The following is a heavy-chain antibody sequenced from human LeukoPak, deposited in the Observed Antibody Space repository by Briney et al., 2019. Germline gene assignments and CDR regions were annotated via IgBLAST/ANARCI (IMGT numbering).Heavy chain of an antibody. Sequence: SETLSLTCAVYGGSFNNYYWSWIRQPPGKGLEWIGEINHSGSTNSNPSLKSRVTVSVDTSKNQFSLNLNSVTAADTAVYYCARRLYYSGWYGAVYWYFDLWGRGTLVTVSS. CDR3: ARRLYYSGWYGAVYWYFDL. CDR2: INHSGST. V-gene: IGHV4-34*01. CDR1: GGSFNNYY. D-gene: IGHD6-19*01. J-gene: IGHJ2*01.